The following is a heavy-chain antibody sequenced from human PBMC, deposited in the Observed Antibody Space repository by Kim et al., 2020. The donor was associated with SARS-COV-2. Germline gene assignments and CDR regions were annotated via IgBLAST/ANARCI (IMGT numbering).Heavy chain of an antibody. V-gene: IGHV1-18*01. CDR3: ARVGGSSWYFDY. J-gene: IGHJ4*02. D-gene: IGHD6-13*01. Sequence: NSAQKLQGRVTMTTDTSTSTAYMELRSLRSDDTAVYYCARVGGSSWYFDYWGQGTLVTVSS.